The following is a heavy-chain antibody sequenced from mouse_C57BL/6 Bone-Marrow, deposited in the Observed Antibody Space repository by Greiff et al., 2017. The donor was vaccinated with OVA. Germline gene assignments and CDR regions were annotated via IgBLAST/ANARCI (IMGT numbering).Heavy chain of an antibody. V-gene: IGHV5-2*03. D-gene: IGHD3-3*01. J-gene: IGHJ2*01. Sequence: EVKLLQSGGGLVQPGASLKLSCESYDYDFPSHDMPWVRQTPEKGLELVAAINPDGGSTNYPDNMERRLIISRDNTKKTLYLQESSLKSEDTALYYCARRAGTGDYWGEGTTLTDSS. CDR2: INPDGGST. CDR3: ARRAGTGDY. CDR1: DYDFPSHD.